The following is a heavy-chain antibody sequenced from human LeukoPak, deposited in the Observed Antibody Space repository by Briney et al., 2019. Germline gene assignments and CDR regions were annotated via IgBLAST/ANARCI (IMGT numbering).Heavy chain of an antibody. CDR1: GFTFSNYA. Sequence: GGSLRLSCAASGFTFSNYAMSWVRQAPGKGLEWVSSVSGSGGYTYYAGSVKGRFTISRDNSENTLYLQMNSLRAEDTAIYYCAKDRPNYYDSSGHYYRRDGDYWGQGTLVTVSS. CDR3: AKDRPNYYDSSGHYYRRDGDY. J-gene: IGHJ4*02. CDR2: VSGSGGYT. V-gene: IGHV3-23*01. D-gene: IGHD3-22*01.